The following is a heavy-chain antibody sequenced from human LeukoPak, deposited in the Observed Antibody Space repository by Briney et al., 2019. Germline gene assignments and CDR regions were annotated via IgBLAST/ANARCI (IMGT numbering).Heavy chain of an antibody. J-gene: IGHJ4*02. CDR3: ARHVRGVATYYFDY. CDR2: IYYSGST. D-gene: IGHD3-10*02. Sequence: SETLSLTCTVSGGSISTYYWNWIRQPPGKGLEWIGYIYYSGSTNYNPSLKSRVTISVDTSKNQFSLKLSSVTAADTAVYYCARHVRGVATYYFDYWGQGTLVTVSS. CDR1: GGSISTYY. V-gene: IGHV4-59*08.